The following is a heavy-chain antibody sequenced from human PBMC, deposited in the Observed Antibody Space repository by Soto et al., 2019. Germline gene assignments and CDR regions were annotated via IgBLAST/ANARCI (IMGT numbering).Heavy chain of an antibody. V-gene: IGHV4-31*03. CDR3: ARGRGVDGVTLRYFDWLLPNWFDP. CDR2: IYYSGST. Sequence: PSETLSLTCTVSGGSISSGGYYWSWIRQHPGKGLEWIGYIYYSGSTYYNPSLKSRVTISVDTSKNQFSLKLSSVTAADTAVYYCARGRGVDGVTLRYFDWLLPNWFDPWGQGTLVTVSS. J-gene: IGHJ5*02. D-gene: IGHD3-9*01. CDR1: GGSISSGGYY.